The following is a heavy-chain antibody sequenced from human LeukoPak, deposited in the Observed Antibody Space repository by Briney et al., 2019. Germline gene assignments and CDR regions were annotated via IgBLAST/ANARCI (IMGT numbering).Heavy chain of an antibody. V-gene: IGHV3-74*01. CDR3: LRDLNWSLDQ. J-gene: IGHJ4*02. D-gene: IGHD1-20*01. CDR2: IKSDGITI. Sequence: GGSLRLSCAASGFTFSNYMMHWVRQAPGKGLVWVSRIKSDGITITYADSVKGRFTISRDNAKNTLYLQMNSLRAEDTAVYYGLRDLNWSLDQWGQGTLVTVSS. CDR1: GFTFSNYM.